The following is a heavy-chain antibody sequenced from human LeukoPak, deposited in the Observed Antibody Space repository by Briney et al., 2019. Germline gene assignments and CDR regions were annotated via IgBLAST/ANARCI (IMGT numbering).Heavy chain of an antibody. D-gene: IGHD3-10*01. CDR3: ANRGV. J-gene: IGHJ6*02. CDR2: ISYTGSA. V-gene: IGHV4-59*01. Sequence: PSETLSLTCTVSGGSITGSYWNWIRQSPGKGLESIGYISYTGSANYNPSLKSRVTISVDTSKNQFSLRLTSVTAADTAVYYCANRGVWGPGTTVIVSS. CDR1: GGSITGSY.